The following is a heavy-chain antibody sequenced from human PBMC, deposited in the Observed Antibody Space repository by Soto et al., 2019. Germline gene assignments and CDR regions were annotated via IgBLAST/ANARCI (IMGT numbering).Heavy chain of an antibody. V-gene: IGHV3-21*01. Sequence: EVQLVESGGGRVKPGGSLRLSCAASGFIFRSYTMNWVRQAPGKGLEWVSSISASSTYIYYADSLKGRFTISRDNAYNSLYLQMNSLRAEDTAVYYCARGWLRDPWMYWGQGTLVTVSS. J-gene: IGHJ4*02. CDR2: ISASSTYI. D-gene: IGHD5-12*01. CDR3: ARGWLRDPWMY. CDR1: GFIFRSYT.